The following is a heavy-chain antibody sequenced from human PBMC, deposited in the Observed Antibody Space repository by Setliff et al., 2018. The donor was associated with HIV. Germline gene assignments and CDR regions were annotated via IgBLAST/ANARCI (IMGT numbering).Heavy chain of an antibody. Sequence: ASVKVSCKASGYTFTGYAMHWVRQAPGQRLEWMGWINAGNGNTKYSQKFQGRVTITRDTSASTAYMELSSLRSEDTAVYYCAREGQWLDMGDAFDIWGQGTMVTVSS. D-gene: IGHD6-19*01. CDR1: GYTFTGYA. CDR3: AREGQWLDMGDAFDI. J-gene: IGHJ3*02. V-gene: IGHV1-3*01. CDR2: INAGNGNT.